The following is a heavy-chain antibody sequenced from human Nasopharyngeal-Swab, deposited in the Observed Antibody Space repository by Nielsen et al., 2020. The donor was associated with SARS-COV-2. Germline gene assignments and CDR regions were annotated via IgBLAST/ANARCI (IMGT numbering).Heavy chain of an antibody. D-gene: IGHD1-7*01. CDR1: GFTFSSYW. J-gene: IGHJ1*01. CDR3: ARVGYNWNSGYFQH. V-gene: IGHV3-7*03. Sequence: GESLKISCAASGFTFSSYWMSWVRQAPGKGLEWVANIKQDGSEKYYVDSVEGRFTISRDNAKNSLYLQMNSLRAEDTAVFYCARVGYNWNSGYFQHWGQGTLVTVSS. CDR2: IKQDGSEK.